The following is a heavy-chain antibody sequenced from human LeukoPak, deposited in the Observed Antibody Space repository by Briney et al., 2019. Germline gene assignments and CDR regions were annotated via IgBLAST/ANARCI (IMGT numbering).Heavy chain of an antibody. Sequence: QSGGSLRLSCAASGFTVSSNYMSWVRQAPGKGLEWVSVIYSGGSTFYADSVRGRFTISRDNSKNTLYLQMNSLRAEDTAIYYCARGGFPLYYYDSSDLPYYWGQGTLVTVSS. V-gene: IGHV3-53*01. D-gene: IGHD3-22*01. CDR2: IYSGGST. CDR1: GFTVSSNY. J-gene: IGHJ4*02. CDR3: ARGGFPLYYYDSSDLPYY.